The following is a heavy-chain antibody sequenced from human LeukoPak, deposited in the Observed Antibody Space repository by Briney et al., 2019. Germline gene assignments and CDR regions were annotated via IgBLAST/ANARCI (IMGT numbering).Heavy chain of an antibody. CDR3: ASYYYDSSGYRNDAFDI. CDR2: IYTSGST. V-gene: IGHV4-61*02. Sequence: SETLSLTCTVSGGSISSGSYYWSWIRQPAGKGLEWIGRIYTSGSTNYNPSLKSRVTISVDTSKNQFSLKLSSVTAADTAVYYCASYYYDSSGYRNDAFDIWGQGTMVTVSS. D-gene: IGHD3-22*01. J-gene: IGHJ3*02. CDR1: GGSISSGSYY.